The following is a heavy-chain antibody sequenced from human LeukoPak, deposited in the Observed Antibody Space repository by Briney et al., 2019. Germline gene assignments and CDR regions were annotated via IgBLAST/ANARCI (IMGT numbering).Heavy chain of an antibody. V-gene: IGHV4-38-2*02. CDR3: ARVGWSAHFDY. CDR2: IYHSGST. D-gene: IGHD3-3*01. J-gene: IGHJ4*02. Sequence: SETLSLTCTVSGYSISSGYYWGWIWQPPGKGLEWIGSIYHSGSTYYNPSLKSRVTISVDTSKNQFSLKLSSVTAADTAVYYCARVGWSAHFDYWGQGTLVTVPS. CDR1: GYSISSGYY.